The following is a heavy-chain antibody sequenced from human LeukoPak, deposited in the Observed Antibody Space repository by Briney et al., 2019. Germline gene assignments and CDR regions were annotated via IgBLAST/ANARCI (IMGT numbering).Heavy chain of an antibody. J-gene: IGHJ4*02. CDR2: IYTSGST. V-gene: IGHV4-4*07. CDR1: GGSISSYY. Sequence: SETLSLTCTVSGGSISSYYWSWVRQPAGKGLEWIGRIYTSGSTSYNPSLKSRVSMSVDTSKNQFSLKLSSVTAADTAVYYCAREGSGPYYFDYWGQGTLVTVSS. CDR3: AREGSGPYYFDY.